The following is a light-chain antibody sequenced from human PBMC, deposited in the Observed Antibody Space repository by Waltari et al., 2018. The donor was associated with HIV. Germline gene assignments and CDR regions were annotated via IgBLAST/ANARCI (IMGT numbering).Light chain of an antibody. CDR3: QVWDRSSDHPV. CDR1: NIGSKS. V-gene: IGLV3-21*04. J-gene: IGLJ1*01. Sequence: SYVLTQPPSVSVAPGKTARITCGGNNIGSKSVHWYQQKPGQSPVLVIYYDSDRPSGSPERCSGANSGNTATLTISRVEAGDEADYYCQVWDRSSDHPVFGTGTKVTVL. CDR2: YDS.